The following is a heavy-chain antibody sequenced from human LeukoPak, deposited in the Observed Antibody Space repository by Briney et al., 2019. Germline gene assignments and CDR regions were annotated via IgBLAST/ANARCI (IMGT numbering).Heavy chain of an antibody. CDR2: IYPHDSDV. D-gene: IGHD2-15*01. CDR1: GYTFTDYW. J-gene: IGHJ4*02. CDR3: AKIKVGRCLGGSCLNFYVDH. Sequence: GESLKISCKAYGYTFTDYWIGWVRQMPGKGLEWMGVIYPHDSDVRYSPSFQGRVTISADKSINTAYLQWSSLMASDTAIYYCAKIKVGRCLGGSCLNFYVDHWGRGTLVTLSS. V-gene: IGHV5-51*01.